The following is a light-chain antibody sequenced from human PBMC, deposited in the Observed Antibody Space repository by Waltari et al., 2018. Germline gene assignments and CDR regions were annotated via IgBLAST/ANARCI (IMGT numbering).Light chain of an antibody. Sequence: DIVLTQSPGTLSLYPGERATLYGRASQSGSSDQLAWYQQKPGQAPRLLIYAASSRAIGIPDRFSGGGSGTDFTLTISRLEPEDFAVYYCQQYGGSPLYTFGQGTKLEIK. CDR3: QQYGGSPLYT. J-gene: IGKJ2*01. CDR1: QSGSSDQ. CDR2: AAS. V-gene: IGKV3-20*01.